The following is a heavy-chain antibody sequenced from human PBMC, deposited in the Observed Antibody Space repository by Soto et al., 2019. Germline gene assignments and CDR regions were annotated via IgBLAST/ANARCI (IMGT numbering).Heavy chain of an antibody. CDR3: ARWSGVGVAGMDV. CDR1: GDSINSGDYY. V-gene: IGHV4-30-4*01. J-gene: IGHJ6*02. D-gene: IGHD3-10*01. CDR2: SFYSGIT. Sequence: QVQLQESGPRLVKPLQTLSLTCTVSGDSINSGDYYWSWIRQPPGRGLEWVGYSFYSGITDYNPSLKIRMPISMDTSKTQFSLRLNSVTAADTAVYFCARWSGVGVAGMDVWGQGTTVSVSS.